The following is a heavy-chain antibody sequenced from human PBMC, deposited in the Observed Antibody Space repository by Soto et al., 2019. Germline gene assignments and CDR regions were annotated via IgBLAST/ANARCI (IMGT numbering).Heavy chain of an antibody. CDR2: ISYDGSNK. CDR1: GFTFSSYA. D-gene: IGHD2-15*01. J-gene: IGHJ6*02. CDR3: ARDDLYCSGGSCSRSPPGMDV. Sequence: QVQLVESGGGVVQPGRSLRLSCAASGFTFSSYAMHWVRQAPGKGLEWVAVISYDGSNKYYADSVKGRFTISRDNSNNTLYLQMNRLRAADTAVYYCARDDLYCSGGSCSRSPPGMDVWGQGTTVTVSS. V-gene: IGHV3-30-3*01.